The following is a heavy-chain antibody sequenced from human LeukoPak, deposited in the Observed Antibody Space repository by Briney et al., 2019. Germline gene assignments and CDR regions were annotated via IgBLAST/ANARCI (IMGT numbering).Heavy chain of an antibody. V-gene: IGHV3-30-3*01. CDR1: GFTFSSYA. CDR2: ISYDGSNK. D-gene: IGHD5-24*01. J-gene: IGHJ4*02. Sequence: GGSLRLSCAASGFTFSSYAMHWVRQAPGKGLEGVAVISYDGSNKYYADSVKGRFTISRDNSKNTLYLQMNSLRAEDTAVYYCARDWAMAFFDYWGQGTLVTVSS. CDR3: ARDWAMAFFDY.